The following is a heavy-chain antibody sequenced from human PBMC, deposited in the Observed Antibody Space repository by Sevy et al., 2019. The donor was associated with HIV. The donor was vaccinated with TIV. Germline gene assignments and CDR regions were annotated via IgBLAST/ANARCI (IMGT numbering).Heavy chain of an antibody. CDR3: AKDTDSGSYLNDAFDI. D-gene: IGHD1-26*01. CDR1: GFTFSSFA. J-gene: IGHJ3*02. CDR2: LNGSGGRT. Sequence: GGSLRLSCAASGFTFSSFAMSWVRQTPGKGLEWVSGLNGSGGRTYYPDSVKGRFTISRKNSKNTLYLQMNSLRAEDTAVYYCAKDTDSGSYLNDAFDIWGQGTMVTVSS. V-gene: IGHV3-23*01.